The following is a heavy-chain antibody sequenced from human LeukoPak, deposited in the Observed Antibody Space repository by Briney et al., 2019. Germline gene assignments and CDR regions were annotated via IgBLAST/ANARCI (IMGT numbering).Heavy chain of an antibody. CDR1: GYTFTSYD. V-gene: IGHV1-8*02. CDR3: ARGPPDGYCSSTSCYWSWFDP. CDR2: MDPNSGNT. D-gene: IGHD2-2*03. Sequence: GASVKVSCKSSGYTFTSYDINWVRQAPGQGLEWMGWMDPNSGNTSYAQKFQGRVTMTRNTSISTAYMELSRLRSEERAVYYCARGPPDGYCSSTSCYWSWFDPWGQGTLVTVSS. J-gene: IGHJ5*02.